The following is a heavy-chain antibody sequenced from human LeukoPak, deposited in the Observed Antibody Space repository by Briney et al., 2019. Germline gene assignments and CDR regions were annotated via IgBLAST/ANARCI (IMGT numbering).Heavy chain of an antibody. CDR2: IAANGNDK. Sequence: PGGSLRLSCAASGFIFRKYWMAWVRQAPGQGLEWVATIAANGNDKDYEDSVKGRFTISRDNAKNSLYLQMNSLRAEDTAVYYCARVSWELPGRAFDIWGQGTMVTVSS. CDR3: ARVSWELPGRAFDI. CDR1: GFIFRKYW. V-gene: IGHV3-7*01. D-gene: IGHD1-26*01. J-gene: IGHJ3*02.